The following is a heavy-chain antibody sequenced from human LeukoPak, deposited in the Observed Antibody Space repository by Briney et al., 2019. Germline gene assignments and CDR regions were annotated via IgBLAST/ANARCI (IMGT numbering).Heavy chain of an antibody. V-gene: IGHV4-39*01. Sequence: PSETLSLTCTVSGVSIRSTSYYWGWIRQPPGNGLEWIGSIYFSGNTYYNPSLKTRVTISIDTSKNQFSLKLTSVTAADTAIFYCASGYFVHTFDFWGQGTLGTVSS. CDR3: ASGYFVHTFDF. J-gene: IGHJ4*02. CDR1: GVSIRSTSYY. D-gene: IGHD2-2*03. CDR2: IYFSGNT.